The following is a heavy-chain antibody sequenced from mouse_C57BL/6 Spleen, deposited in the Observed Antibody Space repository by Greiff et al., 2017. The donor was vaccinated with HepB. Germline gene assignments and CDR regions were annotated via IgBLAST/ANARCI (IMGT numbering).Heavy chain of an antibody. Sequence: QVQLKQSGAELARPGASVKLSCKASGYTFTSYGISWVKQRTGQGLEWIGEIYPRSGNTYYNEKFKGKATLTADKSSSTAYMELRSLTSEDSAVYFCARHGSSHYWYFDVWGTGTTVTVSS. J-gene: IGHJ1*03. CDR3: ARHGSSHYWYFDV. CDR2: IYPRSGNT. CDR1: GYTFTSYG. V-gene: IGHV1-81*01. D-gene: IGHD1-1*01.